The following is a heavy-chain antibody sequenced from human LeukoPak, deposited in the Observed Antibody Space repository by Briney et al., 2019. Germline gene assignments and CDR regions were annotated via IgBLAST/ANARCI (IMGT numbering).Heavy chain of an antibody. CDR3: ARDRYCSGGSCSTFQH. CDR1: GFTFSSYW. J-gene: IGHJ1*01. D-gene: IGHD2-15*01. V-gene: IGHV3-74*01. CDR2: INSDGSST. Sequence: PGGSLRLSCAASGFTFSSYWMHWVRQAPGKGLVRVSRINSDGSSTSYADSVKGRFTISRDNAKNTLYLQMNSLRAEDTAVYYCARDRYCSGGSCSTFQHWGQGTLVTVSS.